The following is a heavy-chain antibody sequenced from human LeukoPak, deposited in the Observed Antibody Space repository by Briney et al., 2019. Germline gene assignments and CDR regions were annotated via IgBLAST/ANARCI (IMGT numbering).Heavy chain of an antibody. Sequence: GGSLRLSCVASGFTFSKSWMSWVRQTPEKGVEWVANIKEEGSAKYYVDSVKGRFTLSRDNAKNSLYLQMNSLRSEDTAVYYCAKDDDGYYWVQGILVTVSS. CDR1: GFTFSKSW. CDR3: AKDDDGYY. CDR2: IKEEGSAK. D-gene: IGHD3-3*01. V-gene: IGHV3-7*04. J-gene: IGHJ4*02.